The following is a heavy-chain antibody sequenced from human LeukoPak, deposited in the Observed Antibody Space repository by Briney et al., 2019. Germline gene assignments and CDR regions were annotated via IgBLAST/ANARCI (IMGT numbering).Heavy chain of an antibody. Sequence: PSETLSLTCAVYGGSFGNYYWSWIRRVPGKRLEWIGEINHSGSTNYNPSLKRRVIVSLDTSKNQFSLKLTSVTAADTAVYHCARGGWELPEGYFDSWGQGTLVTVSS. CDR1: GGSFGNYY. CDR2: INHSGST. J-gene: IGHJ4*02. V-gene: IGHV4-34*01. CDR3: ARGGWELPEGYFDS. D-gene: IGHD1-26*01.